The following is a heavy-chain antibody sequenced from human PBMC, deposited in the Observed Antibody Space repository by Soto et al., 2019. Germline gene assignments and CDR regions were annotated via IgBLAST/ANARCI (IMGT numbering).Heavy chain of an antibody. D-gene: IGHD3-10*01. J-gene: IGHJ6*02. CDR1: GFTFSSYG. Sequence: GGSLRLSCAASGFTFSSYGMHWVRQAPGKGLEWVAVIWYDGSNKYYADSVKGRFTISRDNSKNTLYLQMNSLRAEDTAVYYCARVGVPYGSASYGMDVWGQGTTVTVSS. CDR2: IWYDGSNK. V-gene: IGHV3-33*01. CDR3: ARVGVPYGSASYGMDV.